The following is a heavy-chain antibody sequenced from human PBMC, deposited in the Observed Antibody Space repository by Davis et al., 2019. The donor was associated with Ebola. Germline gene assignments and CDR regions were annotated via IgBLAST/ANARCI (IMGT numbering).Heavy chain of an antibody. V-gene: IGHV3-21*01. Sequence: GESLKISCAASGFTFSSYSMNWVRQAPGKGLEWVSSISSSSSYTNYADSVKGRFTIPRDNAKNSLYLQMNSLRAEDTAVYYCASLKGYSGLDYWGQGTLVTVSS. J-gene: IGHJ4*02. CDR1: GFTFSSYS. D-gene: IGHD1-26*01. CDR2: ISSSSSYT. CDR3: ASLKGYSGLDY.